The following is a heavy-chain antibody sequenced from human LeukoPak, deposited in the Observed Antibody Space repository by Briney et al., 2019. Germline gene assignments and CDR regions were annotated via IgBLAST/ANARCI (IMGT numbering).Heavy chain of an antibody. J-gene: IGHJ4*02. V-gene: IGHV3-21*01. Sequence: GGSLRLSCAASGFTFSSYSMNWVRQAPGKGLEWVSSISSSSSYIYYADSLRGRFTISRDNAKNSLYLQMNSLRAEDTAVYYCATLGGGDCYYDYWGQGTLVTASS. CDR2: ISSSSSYI. CDR1: GFTFSSYS. CDR3: ATLGGGDCYYDY. D-gene: IGHD2-21*02.